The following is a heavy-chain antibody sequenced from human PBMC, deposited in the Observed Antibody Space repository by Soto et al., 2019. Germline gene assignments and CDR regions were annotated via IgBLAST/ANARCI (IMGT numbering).Heavy chain of an antibody. Sequence: SVKVSCKASGGTFSSYAISWVRQAPRQGLEWMGGIIPIFGTANYAQKFQGRVTITADESTSTAYMELSSLRSEDTAVYYCASSPVGAKEGRAFDIWGQGTMVTVSS. V-gene: IGHV1-69*13. CDR3: ASSPVGAKEGRAFDI. CDR1: GGTFSSYA. D-gene: IGHD1-26*01. CDR2: IIPIFGTA. J-gene: IGHJ3*02.